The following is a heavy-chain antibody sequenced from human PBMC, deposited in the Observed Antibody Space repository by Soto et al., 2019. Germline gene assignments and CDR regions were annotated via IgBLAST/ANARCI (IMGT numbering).Heavy chain of an antibody. CDR1: GFSLSTSGVG. D-gene: IGHD2-15*01. J-gene: IGHJ4*02. Sequence: SGPTLVNPTQTLTLTCAFSGFSLSTSGVGVGWIRQSPRKGLEGLAVIYWNDDEFYSPSLRSRLIITRDISKNHVVLTMTNLDRVDTDTYYCAHALGYCSGDLCYSVFDYWGQGTPVNVAS. CDR3: AHALGYCSGDLCYSVFDY. CDR2: IYWNDDE. V-gene: IGHV2-5*01.